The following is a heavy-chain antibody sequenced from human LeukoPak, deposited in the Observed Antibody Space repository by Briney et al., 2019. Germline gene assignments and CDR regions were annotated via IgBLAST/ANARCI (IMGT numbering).Heavy chain of an antibody. CDR3: AREGSDY. Sequence: ASVKVSCKASGYTFTKHGISWVRQAPGQGLEWMGWINPNSGGTNYAQKFQGRVTMTRDTSISTAYMELSRLRSDDTAVYYCAREGSDYWGQGTLVTVSS. CDR2: INPNSGGT. CDR1: GYTFTKHG. V-gene: IGHV1-2*02. J-gene: IGHJ4*02.